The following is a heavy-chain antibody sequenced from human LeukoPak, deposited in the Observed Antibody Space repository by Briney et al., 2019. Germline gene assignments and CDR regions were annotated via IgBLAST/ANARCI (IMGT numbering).Heavy chain of an antibody. Sequence: GGSLRLSCAASGFAFSSYWMSWVRQAPGKGLEWVANIKQDGSEKYYVDSVKGRFTISRDNAKNSLYLQMNSLRAEDTAVYYCAREQGYDFWSGPLDWGQGTLVTVSS. CDR3: AREQGYDFWSGPLD. D-gene: IGHD3-3*01. V-gene: IGHV3-7*01. CDR1: GFAFSSYW. CDR2: IKQDGSEK. J-gene: IGHJ4*02.